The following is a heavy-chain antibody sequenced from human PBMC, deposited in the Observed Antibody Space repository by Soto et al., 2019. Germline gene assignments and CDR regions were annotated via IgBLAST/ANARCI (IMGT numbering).Heavy chain of an antibody. CDR1: GYTFTSYD. D-gene: IGHD3-22*01. CDR3: ARLNYYYDSSGYYTIWFDP. Sequence: GASVKVSCKASGYTFTSYDINWVRQATGQGLEWMGWMNPNSGNTGYAQKFQGRVTMTRNTSISTAYMELSSLRSEDTAVYYCARLNYYYDSSGYYTIWFDPWGQGTLVTVSS. CDR2: MNPNSGNT. J-gene: IGHJ5*02. V-gene: IGHV1-8*01.